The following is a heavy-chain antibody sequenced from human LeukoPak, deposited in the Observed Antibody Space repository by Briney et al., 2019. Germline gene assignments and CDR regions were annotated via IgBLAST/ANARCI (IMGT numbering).Heavy chain of an antibody. J-gene: IGHJ5*02. D-gene: IGHD3-3*01. CDR2: INPNSGGT. CDR3: ARSQITIPHNWFDP. CDR1: GYTFTGYY. Sequence: ASVKVSCKASGYTFTGYYMHWVRQAPGQGLEWMGWINPNSGGTNYAQKFQGRVTMTRDTSISTAYMELSSLRSEDMAVYYCARSQITIPHNWFDPWGQGTLVTVSS. V-gene: IGHV1-2*02.